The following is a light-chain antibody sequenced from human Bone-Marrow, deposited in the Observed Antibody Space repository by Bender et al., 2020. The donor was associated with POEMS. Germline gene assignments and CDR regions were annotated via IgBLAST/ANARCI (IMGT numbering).Light chain of an antibody. Sequence: SYDLSQPPSVSVSPRQTAFIPCSGDNLGNKYVSWYQQKPGQSPVVVIYQDTKRPSGIPERFSGFTSGNTATLTISGTQALDEADYFCQAWDSGTVVFGGGTKLTVL. CDR3: QAWDSGTVV. CDR2: QDT. CDR1: NLGNKY. J-gene: IGLJ2*01. V-gene: IGLV3-1*01.